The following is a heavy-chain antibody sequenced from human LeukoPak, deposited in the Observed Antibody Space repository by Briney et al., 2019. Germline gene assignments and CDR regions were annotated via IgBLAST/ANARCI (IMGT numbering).Heavy chain of an antibody. Sequence: SETLSLTCTVSGGSISSYYWSWIRQPPGKGLEWIGYIYYSGSTNYNPSLKSRVTISVDTSKNQFSLKLSSVTAADTAVYYCAVYYEGFVVYWGQGTLATVSS. J-gene: IGHJ4*02. CDR3: AVYYEGFVVY. D-gene: IGHD1-26*01. V-gene: IGHV4-59*08. CDR1: GGSISSYY. CDR2: IYYSGST.